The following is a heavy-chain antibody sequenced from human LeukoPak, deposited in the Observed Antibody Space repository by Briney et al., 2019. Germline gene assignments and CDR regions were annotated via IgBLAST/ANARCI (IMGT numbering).Heavy chain of an antibody. J-gene: IGHJ3*02. CDR1: GGXISSYY. CDR2: IYYSGST. CDR3: ARDSSLAFDI. V-gene: IGHV4-59*01. Sequence: SETLSLTCTVSGGXISSYYWSWIRQPPGKGLEWIGYIYYSGSTDYNPSLKSRVTISVDTSKNQFSLKLSSVTAADTAVYYCARDSSLAFDIWGQGTMVTVSS.